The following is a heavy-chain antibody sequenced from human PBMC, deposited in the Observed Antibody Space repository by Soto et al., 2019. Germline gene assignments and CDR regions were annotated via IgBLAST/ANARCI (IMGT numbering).Heavy chain of an antibody. CDR1: GGSISSGGYY. Sequence: SETLSLTCTVSGGSISSGGYYWSWIRQHPGKGLEWIGYIYYSGSTYYNPSLKSRVTISVDTSKNQFSLKLSSVTAADTAVYYCARDQKDHYYYYGMDVWGQGTTVTVSS. CDR2: IYYSGST. J-gene: IGHJ6*02. D-gene: IGHD2-15*01. CDR3: ARDQKDHYYYYGMDV. V-gene: IGHV4-31*03.